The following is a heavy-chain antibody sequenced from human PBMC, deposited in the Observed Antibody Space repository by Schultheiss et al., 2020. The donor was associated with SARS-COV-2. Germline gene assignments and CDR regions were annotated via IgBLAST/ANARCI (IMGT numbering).Heavy chain of an antibody. J-gene: IGHJ5*02. CDR3: AREMLLGWFDP. Sequence: SETLSLTCAVYGGSFSGYYWSWIRQPPGKGLEWIGEINHSGSTNYNPSLKSRVTISVDTPKKQFSLKLSSVTAADTAVYYCAREMLLGWFDPWGPGTLVTVSS. V-gene: IGHV4-34*01. CDR2: INHSGST. D-gene: IGHD2-8*01. CDR1: GGSFSGYY.